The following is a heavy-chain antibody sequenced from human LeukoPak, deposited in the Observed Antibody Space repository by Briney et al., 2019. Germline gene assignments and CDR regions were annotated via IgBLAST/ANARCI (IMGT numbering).Heavy chain of an antibody. CDR3: ARDDSFQFDS. D-gene: IGHD5-18*01. CDR2: INPNSGGT. J-gene: IGHJ4*02. CDR1: GYTFTGYY. V-gene: IGHV1-2*02. Sequence: ASVKVSCKASGYTFTGYYMHWVRQAPGQGLGWMGWINPNSGGTNYVQKFQGRVTMTRATSISTAYMELSSLTSDDTAVYYCARDDSFQFDSWGQGTLVTVSS.